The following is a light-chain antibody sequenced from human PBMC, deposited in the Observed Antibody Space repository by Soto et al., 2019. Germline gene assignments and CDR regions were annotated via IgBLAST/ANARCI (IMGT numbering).Light chain of an antibody. CDR2: GAS. J-gene: IGKJ4*01. CDR3: QQYDNLYG. CDR1: QDITNY. Sequence: DIQMTQSPSSLSASVGDRVTITCQASQDITNYLNWYQQKPGKAPKLLIYGASNLETGVPSRFSGSGSGTDFTFTISSLQPEDIATYYCQQYDNLYGFGGGTKVEIK. V-gene: IGKV1-33*01.